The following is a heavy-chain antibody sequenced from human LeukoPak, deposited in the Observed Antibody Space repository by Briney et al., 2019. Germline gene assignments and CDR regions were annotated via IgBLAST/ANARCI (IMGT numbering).Heavy chain of an antibody. Sequence: GKSLRLSCAASGFSFSTYGIHWVRQAPGKGLEWVAVMWYDGSKDYYADSVRDRFTISRDTSKNTLYLQMNNLRAEDTAVYYCAKDRETYEYTFDYWGQGTLVTVSS. CDR1: GFSFSTYG. J-gene: IGHJ4*02. D-gene: IGHD6-6*01. CDR2: MWYDGSKD. V-gene: IGHV3-33*06. CDR3: AKDRETYEYTFDY.